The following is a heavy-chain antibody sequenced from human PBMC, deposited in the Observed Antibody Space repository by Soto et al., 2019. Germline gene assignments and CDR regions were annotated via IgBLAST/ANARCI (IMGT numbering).Heavy chain of an antibody. CDR1: GYSISSGYY. CDR3: AREVTVTTLGVYYYYGMDV. V-gene: IGHV4-38-2*02. J-gene: IGHJ6*02. Sequence: SETLSLTCAVSGYSISSGYYWACIRQPPGKGLEWIGSIYHTGSTYYNPSLKSRVTMSVDTSKDQFSLKLSSVTAADTAVYYCAREVTVTTLGVYYYYGMDVWGQGTTVTVYS. D-gene: IGHD4-4*01. CDR2: IYHTGST.